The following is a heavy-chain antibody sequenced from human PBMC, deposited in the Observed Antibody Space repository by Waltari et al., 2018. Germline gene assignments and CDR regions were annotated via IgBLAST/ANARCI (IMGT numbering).Heavy chain of an antibody. V-gene: IGHV3-30*04. Sequence: QVQLVESGGGVVQPGRSLRLSCAASEFTFSSYAMHWVRQAPGKGLEWVAVISYNERNTYYVDSVKGRFTISRDNSKKMLYLQMNSLRAEDTAVYYCARDYCDRTYCHGMDVLG. CDR1: EFTFSSYA. CDR3: ARDYCDRTYCHGMDV. D-gene: IGHD3-22*01. J-gene: IGHJ6*02. CDR2: ISYNERNT.